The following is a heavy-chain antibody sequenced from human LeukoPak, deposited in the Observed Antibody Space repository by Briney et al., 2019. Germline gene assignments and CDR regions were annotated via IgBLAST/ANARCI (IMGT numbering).Heavy chain of an antibody. CDR1: GGSFSGYY. V-gene: IGHV4-34*01. J-gene: IGHJ4*02. CDR3: ARTPGSQHIRRGIAAAGTGSFDY. D-gene: IGHD6-13*01. CDR2: INHSGST. Sequence: PSETLSLTCAVYGGSFSGYYWSWLRQPPGKGLEWIGEINHSGSTNYNPSLKSRVTISVDTSKNQFSLKPSSVTAADTAVYYCARTPGSQHIRRGIAAAGTGSFDYWGQGTLVTVSS.